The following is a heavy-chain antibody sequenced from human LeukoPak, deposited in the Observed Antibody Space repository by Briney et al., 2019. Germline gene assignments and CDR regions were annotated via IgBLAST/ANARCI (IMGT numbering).Heavy chain of an antibody. CDR3: ARDRGWFTFDY. Sequence: GGSLRLSCAASGFTFDDYGMSWVRQAPGKGLEWVSGINWNGGSTGYADSVKGRFTISRDNAKNSLYLQMNSLGAEDTAVYYCARDRGWFTFDYWGQGTLVTVSS. D-gene: IGHD6-19*01. V-gene: IGHV3-20*04. CDR1: GFTFDDYG. J-gene: IGHJ4*02. CDR2: INWNGGST.